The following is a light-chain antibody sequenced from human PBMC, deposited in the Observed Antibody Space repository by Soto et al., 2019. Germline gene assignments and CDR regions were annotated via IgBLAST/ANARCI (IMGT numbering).Light chain of an antibody. CDR3: QQYNNWPRT. J-gene: IGKJ1*01. CDR1: QSVSSD. CDR2: GAS. V-gene: IGKV3-15*01. Sequence: ENVLTQSPGTLSLSPGERATLSCRASQSVSSDLAWYHQKPGQAPRLLIYGASTRATGIPARFSGSGSGTEFTLTINSLQSEDFAVYYCQQYNNWPRTFGQGTRWIS.